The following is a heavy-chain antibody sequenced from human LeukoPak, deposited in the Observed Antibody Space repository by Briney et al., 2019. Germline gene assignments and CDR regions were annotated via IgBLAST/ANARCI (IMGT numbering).Heavy chain of an antibody. CDR1: GFTFSSSW. CDR2: IKQDGSEK. CDR3: ARIGNNPRITIFGVAHLDYYYYGMDV. J-gene: IGHJ6*02. Sequence: PGGSLRLSCAASGFTFSSSWMSWVRQAPGKGLEWVANIKQDGSEKYYVDSVKGRFIISRDNAKNSLYQQMNSLRAEDTAVYYCARIGNNPRITIFGVAHLDYYYYGMDVWGQGTTVTVSS. V-gene: IGHV3-7*03. D-gene: IGHD3-3*01.